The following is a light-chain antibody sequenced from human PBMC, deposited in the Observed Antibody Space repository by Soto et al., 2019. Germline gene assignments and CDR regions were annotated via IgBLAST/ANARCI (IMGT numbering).Light chain of an antibody. J-gene: IGLJ1*01. V-gene: IGLV2-14*01. CDR3: SSLTYSITAPDI. Sequence: QSVLTQPASVSGSPGQSITLSCTGSVSDIGSYDFVSWYQQHPGKAPKLMIYKVTNRPSGVSSRFSGSKSGNTASLTISGLQAEDEADYYCSSLTYSITAPDIFGPGSKVTV. CDR2: KVT. CDR1: VSDIGSYDF.